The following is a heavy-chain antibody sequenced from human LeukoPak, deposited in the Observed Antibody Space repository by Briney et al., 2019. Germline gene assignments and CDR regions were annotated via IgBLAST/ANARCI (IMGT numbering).Heavy chain of an antibody. V-gene: IGHV3-9*03. Sequence: PGGSLRLSCAASGFTFHDHAMHWVRQAPGKGLEWVSGISWNSGSIVYADSVKGRFTISRDNAKNSLYLQMNSLRAEDMALYYCAKAWGNGYSYGGFDYWGQGTLVTVSS. CDR3: AKAWGNGYSYGGFDY. CDR1: GFTFHDHA. D-gene: IGHD5-18*01. J-gene: IGHJ4*02. CDR2: ISWNSGSI.